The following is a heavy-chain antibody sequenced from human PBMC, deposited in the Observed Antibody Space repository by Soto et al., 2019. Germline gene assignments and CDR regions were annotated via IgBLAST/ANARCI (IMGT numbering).Heavy chain of an antibody. Sequence: SETLSLTCTVSGGSISSYYWSWIRQPPGKGLEWIGYIYYSGSTNYNPSLKSRVTISVDTSKNQFSLKLSSVTAADTAVYYCARVEGDSSSFYYGMDVWGHGTTVTVSS. J-gene: IGHJ6*02. CDR2: IYYSGST. CDR3: ARVEGDSSSFYYGMDV. V-gene: IGHV4-59*01. CDR1: GGSISSYY. D-gene: IGHD6-6*01.